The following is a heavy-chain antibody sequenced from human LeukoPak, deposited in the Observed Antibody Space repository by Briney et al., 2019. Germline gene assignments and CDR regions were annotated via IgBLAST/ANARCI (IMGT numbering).Heavy chain of an antibody. CDR1: GGTLNKFG. V-gene: IGHV1-46*02. D-gene: IGHD6-19*01. Sequence: ASVKLSCKASGGTLNKFGLSWVRQAPGQGLEWMGLNNPSSGTTGYAQKFQGRVTMTRDASTSTVYMELSSLTSEDTAVYYCARDRGLLYGSSGCLDSWGQGTLVTVSS. CDR2: NNPSSGTT. CDR3: ARDRGLLYGSSGCLDS. J-gene: IGHJ4*02.